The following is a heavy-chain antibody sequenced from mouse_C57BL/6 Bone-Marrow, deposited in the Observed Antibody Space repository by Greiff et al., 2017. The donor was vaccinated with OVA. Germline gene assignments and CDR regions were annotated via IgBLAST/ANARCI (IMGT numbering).Heavy chain of an antibody. V-gene: IGHV3-6*01. D-gene: IGHD1-1*01. CDR1: GYSITSGYY. J-gene: IGHJ2*01. CDR2: ISYDGSN. Sequence: ESGPGLVKPSQSLSLTCSVTGYSITSGYYWNWIRQFPGNKLEWMGYISYDGSNNYNPSLKNRISITRDTSKNQFFLKLNSVTTEDTATYYCAREDTTNYFDYWGQGTTLTVSS. CDR3: AREDTTNYFDY.